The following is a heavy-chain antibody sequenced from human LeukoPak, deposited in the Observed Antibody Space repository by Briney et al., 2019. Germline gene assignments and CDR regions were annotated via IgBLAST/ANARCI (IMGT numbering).Heavy chain of an antibody. CDR2: ISSSSSYI. CDR1: GFTFSSYG. V-gene: IGHV3-21*01. Sequence: GGSLRLSCAVSGFTFSSYGMHWVRQAPGKGLEWVSSISSSSSYIYYADSVKGRFTISRDNAKNSLYLQMNSLRAEDTAVYYCARVYDSKDPAGGYFQHWGQGTLVTVSS. D-gene: IGHD3-22*01. J-gene: IGHJ1*01. CDR3: ARVYDSKDPAGGYFQH.